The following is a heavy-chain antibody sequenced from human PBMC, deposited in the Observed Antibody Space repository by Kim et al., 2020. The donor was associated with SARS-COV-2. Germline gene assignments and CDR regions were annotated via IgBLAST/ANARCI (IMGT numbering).Heavy chain of an antibody. J-gene: IGHJ3*02. CDR3: ARERDSSGWPDDAFDI. V-gene: IGHV3-21*01. CDR2: ISSSSSYI. D-gene: IGHD6-19*01. Sequence: GGFLRLSCAASGFTFSSYSMNWVRQAPGKGLEWVSSISSSSSYIYYADSVKGRFTISRDNAKNSLYLQMNSLRAEDTAVYYCARERDSSGWPDDAFDIWGQGTMVTVSS. CDR1: GFTFSSYS.